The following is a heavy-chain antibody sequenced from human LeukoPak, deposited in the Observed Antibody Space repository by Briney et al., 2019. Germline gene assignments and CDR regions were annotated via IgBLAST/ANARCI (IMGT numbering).Heavy chain of an antibody. V-gene: IGHV3-33*01. Sequence: GGSLRLSCAASGFTFSSYGMHWVSQAPGKGLEWVAVIWYDGSNKYYADYVKGRFTISRDNSKNPLYLQMNSLRAEDTAVYYCARDPGYYDISDDAFDIWGQGTMVTVSS. CDR1: GFTFSSYG. CDR2: IWYDGSNK. CDR3: ARDPGYYDISDDAFDI. J-gene: IGHJ3*02. D-gene: IGHD3-22*01.